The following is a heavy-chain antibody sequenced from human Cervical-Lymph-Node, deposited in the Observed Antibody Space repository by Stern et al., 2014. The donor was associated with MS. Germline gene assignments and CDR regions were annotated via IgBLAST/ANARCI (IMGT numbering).Heavy chain of an antibody. CDR3: ARXTSSPERSDW. Sequence: EVQLVESGGGVIQPGGSLRLSCTASGFTVSRDYMTWVRQAPGKGLEWGSLSTNVRSTFYTGSVKGRFTISRDDSKNTVYLHMTSLRAEDTAMXYXARXTSSPERSDWWGQGTLVTVSS. CDR1: GFTVSRDY. J-gene: IGHJ4*02. V-gene: IGHV3-53*01. CDR2: STNVRST. D-gene: IGHD1-1*01.